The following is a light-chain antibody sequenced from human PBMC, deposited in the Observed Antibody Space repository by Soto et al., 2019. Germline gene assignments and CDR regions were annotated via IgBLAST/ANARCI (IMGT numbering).Light chain of an antibody. CDR3: SSYTTSNTLV. Sequence: QSALTQPASVSGSPGQSITISCSGTSSDVGGYKYVSWYQQHPGKAPKLMIYEVGYRPSGVSNRFSGSKSGNTASLTISGLQAEDEADYYCSSYTTSNTLVFGTGTKVTVL. CDR2: EVG. J-gene: IGLJ1*01. CDR1: SSDVGGYKY. V-gene: IGLV2-14*01.